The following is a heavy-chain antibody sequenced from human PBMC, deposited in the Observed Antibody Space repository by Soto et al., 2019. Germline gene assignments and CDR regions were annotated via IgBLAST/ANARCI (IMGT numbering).Heavy chain of an antibody. V-gene: IGHV4-4*07. J-gene: IGHJ4*02. CDR1: GRSMGGYY. CDR2: IYTSGTT. CDR3: AREDYYDTGYYVV. D-gene: IGHD3-9*01. Sequence: SETLSLTCTASGRSMGGYYWSWIRQPAGERLEWIGRIYTSGTTDFNPSLKGRVTMSVDTSKNQFSLKLTSVTAADTALYYCAREDYYDTGYYVVWGQGTQVTVSS.